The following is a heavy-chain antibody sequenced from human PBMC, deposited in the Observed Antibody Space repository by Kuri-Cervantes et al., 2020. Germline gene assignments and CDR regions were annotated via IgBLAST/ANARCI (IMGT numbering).Heavy chain of an antibody. V-gene: IGHV3-23*01. D-gene: IGHD6-19*01. CDR1: GFTFSSYA. CDR2: ISVSGGST. Sequence: GESLKISWAASGFTFSSYAMSWVLQAPGKGLEWDSAISVSGGSTYYADSVKGRFTISRDNSKNTLYLQMNSLRAEDTAVYYCAKVPLAVAGTGPLVYFQHWGQGTLVTVSS. J-gene: IGHJ1*01. CDR3: AKVPLAVAGTGPLVYFQH.